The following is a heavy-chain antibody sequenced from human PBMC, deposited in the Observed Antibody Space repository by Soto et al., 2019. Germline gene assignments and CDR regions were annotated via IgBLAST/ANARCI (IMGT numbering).Heavy chain of an antibody. D-gene: IGHD6-19*01. CDR3: VKGLNIDYNSGWFYFDY. J-gene: IGHJ4*02. CDR1: GGSISSYY. CDR2: IYYSGST. V-gene: IGHV4-59*01. Sequence: SETLSLTCTVSGGSISSYYWSWIRQPPGKGLEWIGYIYYSGSTNYNPSLKSRVTISVDTSKNSLYLQMNSLRVEDTALYYCVKGLNIDYNSGWFYFDYWGQGTVVTVSS.